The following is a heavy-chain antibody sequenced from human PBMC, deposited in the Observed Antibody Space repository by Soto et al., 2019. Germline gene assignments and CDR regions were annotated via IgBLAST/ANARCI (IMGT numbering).Heavy chain of an antibody. CDR3: TTVPSGWRVVVPGGG. Sequence: EVQLVESGGGLVKPGGSLRLSCAASGFTFSNAWMSWVRQAPGKGLEWVGHIKSKTDGGTTNYAAPVKGRFTISRDDSDNTLSLQMNGLKTEDTAVYYCTTVPSGWRVVVPGGGWGQGTLVTVSS. D-gene: IGHD2-2*01. V-gene: IGHV3-15*01. CDR1: GFTFSNAW. CDR2: IKSKTDGGTT. J-gene: IGHJ4*02.